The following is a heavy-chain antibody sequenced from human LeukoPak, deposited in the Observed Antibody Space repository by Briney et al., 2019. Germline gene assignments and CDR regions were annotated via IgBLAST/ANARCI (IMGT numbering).Heavy chain of an antibody. Sequence: SETLSLTCAVYGGSFSGYYWSWIRQPPGKGLEWIGEINHSGSTNYNPSLKSRVTISVDTSKNQFSLKLSSVTAADTAVYYCARGRISYSSSWHPEGRVFGMDVWGQGTTVTVSS. D-gene: IGHD6-13*01. CDR1: GGSFSGYY. V-gene: IGHV4-34*01. J-gene: IGHJ6*02. CDR3: ARGRISYSSSWHPEGRVFGMDV. CDR2: INHSGST.